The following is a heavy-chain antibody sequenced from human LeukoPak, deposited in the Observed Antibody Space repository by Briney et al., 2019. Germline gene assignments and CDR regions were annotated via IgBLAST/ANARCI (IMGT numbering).Heavy chain of an antibody. V-gene: IGHV4-59*01. J-gene: IGHJ6*02. CDR1: GGSISSYY. Sequence: SETLSLTCTVSGGSISSYYWSWIRQPPGKGLEWIGYIYYSGSTNYNPSLKSRVTISVDTSKNQFSLKLSFVTAADTAVYYCARGGGAEQWLGQIYYYYGMDVWGQGTTVTVSS. CDR2: IYYSGST. CDR3: ARGGGAEQWLGQIYYYYGMDV. D-gene: IGHD6-19*01.